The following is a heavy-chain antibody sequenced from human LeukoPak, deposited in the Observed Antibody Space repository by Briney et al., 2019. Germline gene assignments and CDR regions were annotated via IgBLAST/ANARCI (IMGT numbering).Heavy chain of an antibody. V-gene: IGHV4-34*01. D-gene: IGHD5-18*01. J-gene: IGHJ4*02. CDR2: INHSGST. CDR3: ARGPAEMDTAMGYYFDY. CDR1: GVSFSGYY. Sequence: PSETLSLTCAVYGVSFSGYYWSWIRQPPGKGLEWIGEINHSGSTNYDPSLKSRVTISVDTSKNQFSLKLSSVTAADTAVYYCARGPAEMDTAMGYYFDYWGQGTLVTVSS.